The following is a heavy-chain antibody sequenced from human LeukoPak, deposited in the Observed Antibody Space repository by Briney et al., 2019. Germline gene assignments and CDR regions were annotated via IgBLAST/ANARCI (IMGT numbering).Heavy chain of an antibody. V-gene: IGHV4-30-2*01. Sequence: SETLSLTCAVSGGSISSGGYSWSWIRQPPGKGLEWIGYIYHSGSTYYNPSLKSRVTISVDRSKNQFSLKLSSVTAADTAVYYCARDKAYGYSYGYMGYWGQGTLVTVSS. D-gene: IGHD5-18*01. CDR3: ARDKAYGYSYGYMGY. CDR1: GGSISSGGYS. CDR2: IYHSGST. J-gene: IGHJ4*02.